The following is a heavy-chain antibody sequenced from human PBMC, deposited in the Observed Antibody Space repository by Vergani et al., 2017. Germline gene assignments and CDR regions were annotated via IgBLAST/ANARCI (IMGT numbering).Heavy chain of an antibody. CDR2: IRYDGSRT. J-gene: IGHJ5*02. V-gene: IGHV3-30*02. Sequence: QVQLVESGGGVVQPGGSLRLSCAASGFTFRSNSMHWVRQAPGKGLEWVAFIRYDGSRTHYVDSVKGRFTISRDNSNNTMYLQMNNLRPEDTATYYCVKGAFAGTPNNGLEPWGQGAQVTVSA. CDR3: VKGAFAGTPNNGLEP. D-gene: IGHD3-10*01. CDR1: GFTFRSNS.